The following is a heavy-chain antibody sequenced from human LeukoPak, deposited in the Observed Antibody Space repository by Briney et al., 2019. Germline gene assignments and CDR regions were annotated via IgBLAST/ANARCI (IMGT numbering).Heavy chain of an antibody. CDR1: GFTFDDYG. Sequence: GGSLRLSCAASGFTFDDYGMSWVRQAPGKGPEWVSGINWNSGSIGYADSVKGRFTISRDNAKNSLYLQMNSLRAEDTALYYCAKDVYRYCSSTSCYTGAFDIWGQGTMVTVSS. CDR3: AKDVYRYCSSTSCYTGAFDI. V-gene: IGHV3-20*04. J-gene: IGHJ3*02. CDR2: INWNSGSI. D-gene: IGHD2-2*02.